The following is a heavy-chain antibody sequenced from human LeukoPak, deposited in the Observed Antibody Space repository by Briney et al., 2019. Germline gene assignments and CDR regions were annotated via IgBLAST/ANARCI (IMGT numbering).Heavy chain of an antibody. Sequence: SETLSLTCTVYGASFSDYYWSWVRQPPGKGLEGNGEINRSGGTNYNPSLRSPVTISIDTSKSQFSLNLSAATAADTAVYYCSADHYWGQGTLVTVSS. J-gene: IGHJ4*02. CDR1: GASFSDYY. CDR2: INRSGGT. V-gene: IGHV4-34*01. CDR3: SADHY.